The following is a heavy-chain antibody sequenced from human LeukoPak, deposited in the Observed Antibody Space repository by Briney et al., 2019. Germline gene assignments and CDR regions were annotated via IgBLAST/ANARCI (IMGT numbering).Heavy chain of an antibody. D-gene: IGHD3-9*01. CDR1: GGSFSGYY. CDR2: INHSGST. CDR3: ARGRRDILTGYYLQFLDY. J-gene: IGHJ4*02. Sequence: SETLSLTXAVYGGSFSGYYWSWIRQPPGKGLEWIGEINHSGSTNYNPSPKSRVTIPVNTSKNQFSLKLSSVTAADTAVYYCARGRRDILTGYYLQFLDYWGQGTLVTVSS. V-gene: IGHV4-34*01.